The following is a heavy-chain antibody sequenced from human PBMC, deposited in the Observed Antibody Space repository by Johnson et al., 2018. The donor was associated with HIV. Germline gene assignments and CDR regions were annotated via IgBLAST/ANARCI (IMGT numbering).Heavy chain of an antibody. CDR1: GFTFSSYA. Sequence: QLVESGGGLVQPGGSLRLSCAASGFTFSSYAMTWVRQAPGKGLEWVSGISWNSGSIGYADSVKGRFTISRDNAKNSLYLQMNSLRAEDTAVYYCARDKSWVRGAFDIWGQWTMVTVSS. D-gene: IGHD3-16*01. J-gene: IGHJ3*02. CDR3: ARDKSWVRGAFDI. CDR2: ISWNSGSI. V-gene: IGHV3-9*01.